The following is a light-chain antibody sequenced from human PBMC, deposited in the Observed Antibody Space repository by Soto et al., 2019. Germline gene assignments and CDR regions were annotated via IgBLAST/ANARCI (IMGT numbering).Light chain of an antibody. Sequence: DVVMTQSPDSLAVSLGERATINCKSSQSILYSSNNKNYLAGYQQKPGQPPTMLIYWASTRESGVPDRFSGSGSGADFTLTISSLQAEDVSVYYCQQYCNTPYTFGQGTKLEIK. J-gene: IGKJ2*01. V-gene: IGKV4-1*01. CDR3: QQYCNTPYT. CDR1: QSILYSSNNKNY. CDR2: WAS.